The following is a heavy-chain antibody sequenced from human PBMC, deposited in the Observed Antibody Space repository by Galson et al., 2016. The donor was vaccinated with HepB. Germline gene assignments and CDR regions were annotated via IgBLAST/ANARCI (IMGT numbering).Heavy chain of an antibody. CDR3: ARHVDYWNYVLWDP. CDR1: GYTFTTYW. J-gene: IGHJ5*02. V-gene: IGHV5-51*01. CDR2: IYPGDSDT. Sequence: QSGAEVKKPGESLKISRQGSGYTFTTYWIGWARQMPGKGLEWMGIIYPGDSDTRYSPSFQGQVTISADKSINTAYLQWNSLKASDTAMYYCARHVDYWNYVLWDPWGQGTLVTVSS. D-gene: IGHD1-7*01.